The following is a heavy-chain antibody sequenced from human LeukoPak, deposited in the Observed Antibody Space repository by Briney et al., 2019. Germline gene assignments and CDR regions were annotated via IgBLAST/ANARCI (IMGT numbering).Heavy chain of an antibody. Sequence: SETLSLTCTVSGGSISSYYWSWIRQPLGKGLEWIGYINYSGSTNYNPSLKSRVTISVDTSKNQFSLKLSSVSAADTAVYYCATAIAVANDAFDIWGQGTMVTVSS. D-gene: IGHD6-19*01. CDR3: ATAIAVANDAFDI. CDR2: INYSGST. J-gene: IGHJ3*02. CDR1: GGSISSYY. V-gene: IGHV4-59*01.